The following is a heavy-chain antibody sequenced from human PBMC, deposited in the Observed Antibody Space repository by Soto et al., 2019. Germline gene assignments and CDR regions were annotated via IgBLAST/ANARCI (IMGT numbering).Heavy chain of an antibody. CDR3: AHSHYDSSGYQEYYFDY. Sequence: SGPTLVNPTQTLTLTWTFSGFSLSTSGVGVGWIRQPPGKALEWLALIYWNDDKRYSPSLKSRLTITKDTSKNQVVLTMTNMDPVDTATYYCAHSHYDSSGYQEYYFDYWGQGTLVTVSS. CDR1: GFSLSTSGVG. CDR2: IYWNDDK. D-gene: IGHD3-22*01. V-gene: IGHV2-5*01. J-gene: IGHJ4*02.